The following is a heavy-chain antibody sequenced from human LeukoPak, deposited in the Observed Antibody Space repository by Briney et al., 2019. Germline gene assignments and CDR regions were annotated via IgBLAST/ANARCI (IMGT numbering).Heavy chain of an antibody. V-gene: IGHV4-59*01. J-gene: IGHJ4*02. CDR3: ARVTGYMVADYFDY. CDR1: GDSISDYY. CDR2: ISNSGST. Sequence: SETLSLTCTVSGDSISDYYWSWIRQPPGKGLEWVGYISNSGSTNYDPSLKSRVTISVDTSKNRFSLRLSSVTAADTAVYYCARVTGYMVADYFDYWGQGTLVTVSS. D-gene: IGHD2-15*01.